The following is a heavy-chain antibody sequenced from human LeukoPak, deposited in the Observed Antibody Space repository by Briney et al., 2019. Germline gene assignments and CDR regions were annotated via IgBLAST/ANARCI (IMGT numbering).Heavy chain of an antibody. Sequence: GGTLRLSCAASGFTVSSNYMSWVRQAPGKGLEWVSVIYSGGSTYYADSVKGRFTISRDNSKNTLYLQMNSLRAEDTAVYYCAKDLGYCSGGSCLNFDYWGQGALVTVSS. J-gene: IGHJ4*02. V-gene: IGHV3-53*01. D-gene: IGHD2-15*01. CDR2: IYSGGST. CDR1: GFTVSSNY. CDR3: AKDLGYCSGGSCLNFDY.